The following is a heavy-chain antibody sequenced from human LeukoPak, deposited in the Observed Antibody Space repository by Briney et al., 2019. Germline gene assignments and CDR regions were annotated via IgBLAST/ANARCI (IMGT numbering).Heavy chain of an antibody. CDR2: IKGDGSEK. CDR3: ARRYFDY. Sequence: GGSLRLSCVASGFTFSSYWMSWVRQAPGKGLEWVANIKGDGSEKYYVDSVKGRFTISRDNAMNSLDLQMNSLRAEDTAVYYCARRYFDYWGQGTLVTVSS. V-gene: IGHV3-7*03. CDR1: GFTFSSYW. J-gene: IGHJ4*02.